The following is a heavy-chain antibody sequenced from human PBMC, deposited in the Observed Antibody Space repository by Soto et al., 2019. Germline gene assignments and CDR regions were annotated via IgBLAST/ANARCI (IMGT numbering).Heavy chain of an antibody. Sequence: PGGSLRLSCAASGFTFSSYIINWVRQAPGKGLEWVSSISSSRSYIYYADSVKGRFTISRDNAKNSLYLQMNSLRAEDTAVYFCASSSDRYFYGMDVWGQGTTVTVSS. D-gene: IGHD6-19*01. CDR2: ISSSRSYI. V-gene: IGHV3-21*01. CDR3: ASSSDRYFYGMDV. CDR1: GFTFSSYI. J-gene: IGHJ6*02.